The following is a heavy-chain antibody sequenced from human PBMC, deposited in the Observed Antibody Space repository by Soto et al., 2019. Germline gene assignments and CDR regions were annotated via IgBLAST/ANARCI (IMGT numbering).Heavy chain of an antibody. CDR2: TYYSPKWYN. CDR3: ARDRPSRFWDRPFDC. V-gene: IGHV6-1*01. D-gene: IGHD3-10*01. CDR1: GDGVSSNSSA. Sequence: QVQLQQSGPGLVKPSQTLSLTCAISGDGVSSNSSAWNWIRQSPSRGLEWLGGTYYSPKWYNDYAVSVNSRITINPDTSKNQFSLQLNSVTPEDTAVYYCARDRPSRFWDRPFDCWGQGTLVTVSS. J-gene: IGHJ4*02.